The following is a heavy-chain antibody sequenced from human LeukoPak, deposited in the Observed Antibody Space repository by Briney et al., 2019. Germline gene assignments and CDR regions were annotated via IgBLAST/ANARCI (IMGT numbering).Heavy chain of an antibody. CDR2: IIPILGIA. D-gene: IGHD3-22*01. V-gene: IGHV1-69*04. CDR3: ARSYDSSGYYYDY. J-gene: IGHJ4*02. Sequence: GASVKVSCKASGYSFNGYGIIWVRQAPGQGLECMGRIIPILGIANYAQKFQGRVTITADKSTSTAYMELSSLRSEDTAVYYCARSYDSSGYYYDYWGQGTLVTVSS. CDR1: GYSFNGYG.